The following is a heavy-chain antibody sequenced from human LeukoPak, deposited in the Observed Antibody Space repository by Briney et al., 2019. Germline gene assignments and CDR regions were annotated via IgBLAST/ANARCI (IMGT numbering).Heavy chain of an antibody. CDR1: GFTFNTYA. V-gene: IGHV3-23*01. CDR3: ASRNSYGYREYYFDY. D-gene: IGHD5-18*01. J-gene: IGHJ4*02. CDR2: MSGSGSST. Sequence: GGSLRLSCAASGFTFNTYAMSWVRQAPGKGLEWVSSMSGSGSSTYYADSVKGRFTISRDNSKNTLYLQMNSLRAEDTAVYYCASRNSYGYREYYFDYWGQGTLVTVSS.